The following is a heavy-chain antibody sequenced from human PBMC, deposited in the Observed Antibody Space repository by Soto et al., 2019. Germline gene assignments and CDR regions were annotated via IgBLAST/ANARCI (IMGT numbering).Heavy chain of an antibody. CDR2: IYYSGNT. CDR1: GGSIRSGGYY. Sequence: NPSETLSLTCTVSGGSIRSGGYYWSWVRQNPRRGLEWIGNIYYSGNTYYNPSLKSRLTISVDTSKNQFYLNLSSVTAADTAVYYCARDRLMATAGTARHYFGLDVWGQGTTVTVSS. J-gene: IGHJ6*02. D-gene: IGHD5-18*01. CDR3: ARDRLMATAGTARHYFGLDV. V-gene: IGHV4-31*03.